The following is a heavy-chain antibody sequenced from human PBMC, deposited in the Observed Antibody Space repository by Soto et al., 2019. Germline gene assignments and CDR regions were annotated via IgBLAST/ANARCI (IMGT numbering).Heavy chain of an antibody. Sequence: GGSLRLSCTVSGFTFDNYAMSWVRQAPGKGLEWISGINWNGASAGYADSVKGRFTISRDNAKNSLYLQMNSLRAEDTALYYCARGLNKAALSFEYWGQGTLVTVYS. D-gene: IGHD6-25*01. J-gene: IGHJ4*01. CDR1: GFTFDNYA. CDR2: INWNGASA. V-gene: IGHV3-20*04. CDR3: ARGLNKAALSFEY.